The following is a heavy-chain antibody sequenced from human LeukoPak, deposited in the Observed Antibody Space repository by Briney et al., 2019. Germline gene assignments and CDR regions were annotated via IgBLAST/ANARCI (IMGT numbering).Heavy chain of an antibody. D-gene: IGHD3-3*01. Sequence: GGSLRLSCAASRFIFSSYSMNWVRQAPGKGLEWVSSISSRSSYIFYADSVKGRFTISRDNAKKSLYLQMNSLRAEDTAVYYCASGVNYFDYWGQGTLVTVSS. V-gene: IGHV3-21*01. CDR3: ASGVNYFDY. CDR1: RFIFSSYS. J-gene: IGHJ4*02. CDR2: ISSRSSYI.